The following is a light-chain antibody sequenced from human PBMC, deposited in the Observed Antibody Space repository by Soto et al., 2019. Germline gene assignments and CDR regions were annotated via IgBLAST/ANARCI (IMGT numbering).Light chain of an antibody. V-gene: IGLV2-14*01. J-gene: IGLJ1*01. CDR3: SSLTNRLTYV. CDR2: EVS. CDR1: SSDVGAYNY. Sequence: QSVLTQPASVSGSPGQSVAISCSGTSSDVGAYNYVSWYQQHPGKAPKLLLSEVSNRPSGVSDRFFGSKSGNTASLTTSGLQAEDEAGYYCSSLTNRLTYVFGNGTKVTV.